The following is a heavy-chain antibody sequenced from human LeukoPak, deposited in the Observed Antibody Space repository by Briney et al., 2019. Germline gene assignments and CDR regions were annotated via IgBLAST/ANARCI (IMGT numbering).Heavy chain of an antibody. Sequence: SETLSLTCTVSGGSISGFFWSWIRQPPGKGLEWIGYIYFSGSTNYNPSLKSRVTISVDTSKNQFSLKLSSVTAADTAVYYCVRQSDCDYGTPYFDYWGQGTPVTVSS. J-gene: IGHJ4*02. CDR2: IYFSGST. D-gene: IGHD2-21*02. CDR1: GGSISGFF. V-gene: IGHV4-59*08. CDR3: VRQSDCDYGTPYFDY.